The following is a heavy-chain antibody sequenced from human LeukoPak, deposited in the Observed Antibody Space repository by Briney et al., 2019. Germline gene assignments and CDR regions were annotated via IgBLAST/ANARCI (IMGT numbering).Heavy chain of an antibody. Sequence: SETLSLTCTVSGGSISSYYWSWIRQPAGKGLEWIGRIYTSGSTNYNPSLKSRVTMSVDTSKNQFSLKLSSVTAADTAVYYCARERGGVVVVIGSWFDPGAREPWSPSPQ. CDR2: IYTSGST. J-gene: IGHJ5*02. V-gene: IGHV4-4*07. CDR3: ARERGGVVVVIGSWFDP. CDR1: GGSISSYY. D-gene: IGHD3-22*01.